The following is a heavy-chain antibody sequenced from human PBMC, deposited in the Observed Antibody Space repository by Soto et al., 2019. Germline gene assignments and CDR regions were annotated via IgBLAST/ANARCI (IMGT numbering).Heavy chain of an antibody. CDR1: GGSISSYY. CDR2: IYTSGST. V-gene: IGHV4-4*07. D-gene: IGHD3-10*01. J-gene: IGHJ6*02. Sequence: SETLSLTCTVPGGSISSYYWSWIRQPAGKXLEWIGRIYTSGSTNYNPSLKSRVTMSVDTSKNQFSLKLSSVTAADTAVYYCARDSLMARSRRDYYGMDVWGQGTTVTVSS. CDR3: ARDSLMARSRRDYYGMDV.